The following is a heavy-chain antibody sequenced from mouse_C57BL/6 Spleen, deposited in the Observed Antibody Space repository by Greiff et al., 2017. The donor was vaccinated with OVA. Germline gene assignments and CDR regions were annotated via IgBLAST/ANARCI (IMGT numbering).Heavy chain of an antibody. CDR2: IYPSDSET. CDR3: ARSEELRLPFDY. Sequence: QVQLQQPGAELVRPGSSVKLSCKASGYTFTSYWMDWVKQRPGQGLEWIGNIYPSDSETHYNQKFKDKATLTVDKSSSTAYMQLSSLTSEDSAVYYCARSEELRLPFDYWGQGTTLTVSS. J-gene: IGHJ2*01. V-gene: IGHV1-61*01. D-gene: IGHD3-2*02. CDR1: GYTFTSYW.